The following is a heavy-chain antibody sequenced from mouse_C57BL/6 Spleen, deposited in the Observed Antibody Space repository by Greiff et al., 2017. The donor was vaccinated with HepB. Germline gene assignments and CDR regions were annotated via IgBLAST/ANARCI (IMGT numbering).Heavy chain of an antibody. CDR3: ARYLAYYSNYAIFCYAMDY. CDR1: GFTFTDYY. J-gene: IGHJ4*01. V-gene: IGHV7-3*01. CDR2: IRNKANGYTT. D-gene: IGHD2-5*01. Sequence: EVKLVESGGGLVQPGGSLSLSCAASGFTFTDYYMSWVRQPPGKALEWLGFIRNKANGYTTEYSASVKGRFTISRDNSQSILYLQMNALRAEDSATYYCARYLAYYSNYAIFCYAMDYWGQGTSVTVSS.